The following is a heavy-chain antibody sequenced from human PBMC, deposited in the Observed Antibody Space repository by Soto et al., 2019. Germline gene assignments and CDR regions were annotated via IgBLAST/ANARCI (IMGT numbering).Heavy chain of an antibody. J-gene: IGHJ6*02. V-gene: IGHV1-69*02. CDR1: GGTFSSYT. Sequence: QVQLVQSGAEVKKPGSSVKVSCKASGGTFSSYTISWVRQAPGQGLEWMGRIIPILGIANYAQKFQGRVTISADKSTSTAYMELSSLRAEDTAVYYCARSGAGTTRYGMDVWGQGTTVTVSS. D-gene: IGHD1-1*01. CDR2: IIPILGIA. CDR3: ARSGAGTTRYGMDV.